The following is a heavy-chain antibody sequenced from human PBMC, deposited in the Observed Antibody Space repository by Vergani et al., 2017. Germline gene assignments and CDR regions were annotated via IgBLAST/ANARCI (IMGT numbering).Heavy chain of an antibody. J-gene: IGHJ5*02. Sequence: QLQLQESGPGLVKPSATLSLTCSVSGAYIRSSNYYWGWIRQPPGKGLEWIASIYYSGITYYNPSLKSRVTISVDTSKNQFSLKLSSVTAADTAVYFCARHSTVEWLVKLGWIDPWGQGILVTVSS. CDR2: IYYSGIT. CDR3: ARHSTVEWLVKLGWIDP. D-gene: IGHD6-19*01. V-gene: IGHV4-39*01. CDR1: GAYIRSSNYY.